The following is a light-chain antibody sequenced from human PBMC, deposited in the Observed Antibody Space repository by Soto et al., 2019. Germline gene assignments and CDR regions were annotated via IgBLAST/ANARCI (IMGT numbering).Light chain of an antibody. CDR1: QSVSSSY. CDR3: QQYGTSEII. J-gene: IGKJ5*01. Sequence: EIVLTQSPGTLSLSPGERATLSCRASQSVSSSYLVWHQQKPGQAPRLLIYAASRRATGIPDRFSGSGSGTDFTLSISRVEPEDFAVFYCQQYGTSEIIFGQGTRLENK. CDR2: AAS. V-gene: IGKV3-20*01.